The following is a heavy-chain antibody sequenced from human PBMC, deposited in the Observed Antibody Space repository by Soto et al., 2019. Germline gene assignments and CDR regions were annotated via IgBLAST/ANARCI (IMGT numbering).Heavy chain of an antibody. CDR1: GDSLSSYY. D-gene: IGHD2-2*01. CDR3: ARDGSRYCSSTSCYSGHYYYGMDV. J-gene: IGHJ6*02. V-gene: IGHV4-59*01. CDR2: IYYSGST. Sequence: PSETLSLTCTVSGDSLSSYYWSWIRQPPGKGLEWIGYIYYSGSTNYNPSLKSRVTISVDTSKNQVSLKLSSVAAADTAVYYCARDGSRYCSSTSCYSGHYYYGMDVWGQGTMVTISS.